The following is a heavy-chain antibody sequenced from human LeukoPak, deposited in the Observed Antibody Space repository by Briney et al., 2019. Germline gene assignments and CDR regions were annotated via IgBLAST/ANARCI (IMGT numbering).Heavy chain of an antibody. V-gene: IGHV3-30*02. CDR2: ICYDGSNK. CDR3: ARRYYASGYFDY. CDR1: GFTFSSYC. D-gene: IGHD3-16*01. Sequence: PGGSLTLSCAASGFTFSSYCLRWVRQAPGKGLEWVAFICYDGSNKYYADSVKGRLTISRDNSKNTLYLQMNSRRAEDAAVYYCARRYYASGYFDYWGQGTLVTVSS. J-gene: IGHJ4*02.